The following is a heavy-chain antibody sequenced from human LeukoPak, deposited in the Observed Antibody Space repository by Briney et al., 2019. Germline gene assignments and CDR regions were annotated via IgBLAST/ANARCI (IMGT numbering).Heavy chain of an antibody. D-gene: IGHD1-7*01. Sequence: GGSLRLSCAASGFTVSSNYMSWVRQAPGKGLEWVSVIYSGGSTYYADSVKGRFTVSRDNSKNTLYLQMSSLRAEDTAVYCCAKDERNWNYNLASQTYDWGQGTLVTVSS. CDR3: AKDERNWNYNLASQTYD. J-gene: IGHJ4*02. V-gene: IGHV3-53*01. CDR2: IYSGGST. CDR1: GFTVSSNY.